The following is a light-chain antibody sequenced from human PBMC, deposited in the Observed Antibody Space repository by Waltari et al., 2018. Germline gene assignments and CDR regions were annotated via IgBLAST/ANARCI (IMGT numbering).Light chain of an antibody. V-gene: IGKV3-11*01. J-gene: IGKJ4*01. CDR1: QSVSNY. Sequence: EIVLTQSPATLSLSPVERATLSCRTIQSVSNYLTWYQHKPGQAPRLLMYDASNRATGIPARFSGSGSGTDFTLTISSLEPEDFAVYYCQQRTNWLNFGGGTKVEIK. CDR3: QQRTNWLN. CDR2: DAS.